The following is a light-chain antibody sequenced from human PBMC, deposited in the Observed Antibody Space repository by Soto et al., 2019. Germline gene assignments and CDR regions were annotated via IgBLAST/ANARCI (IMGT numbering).Light chain of an antibody. CDR1: SSDVGNYKF. CDR2: EGS. Sequence: QSALTQPASVSGSPGQSITISCTGTSSDVGNYKFVSWYQHHPGKAPKLMIYEGSKRPSGVSNRFSGSKSGNTASLTISGLQAEDEADYYCCSYAGSSTPYVFGTGTKVTVL. CDR3: CSYAGSSTPYV. J-gene: IGLJ1*01. V-gene: IGLV2-23*01.